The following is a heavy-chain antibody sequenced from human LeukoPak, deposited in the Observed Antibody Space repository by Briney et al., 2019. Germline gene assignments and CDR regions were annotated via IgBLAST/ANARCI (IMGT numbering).Heavy chain of an antibody. CDR1: GFTFSSYS. Sequence: QPGGSLRLSCAAAGFTFSSYSMNWVRHAPGEGLEWVSYISRSSSTIYYADSVKGRFTISRDNAKNSLHLQMNSLRDEDTAVYYCARPHSGHLFDYWGQGTLVTVSS. CDR3: ARPHSGHLFDY. V-gene: IGHV3-48*02. CDR2: ISRSSSTI. J-gene: IGHJ4*02. D-gene: IGHD3-10*01.